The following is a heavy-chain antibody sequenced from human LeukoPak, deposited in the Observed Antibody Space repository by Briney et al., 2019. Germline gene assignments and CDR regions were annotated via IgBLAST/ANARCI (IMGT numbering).Heavy chain of an antibody. CDR3: ARDSEYYYGSGSLGAVYYGMDV. CDR1: AGSISNSDYY. J-gene: IGHJ6*02. Sequence: SETLSLTCTVSAGSISNSDYYWSWIRQPPGKGLEFIGYIAASGTTKHNPSLKSRVTLSMDTSKNQFSLKLRSVTAADTGVYYCARDSEYYYGSGSLGAVYYGMDVWGQGTTVTVSS. CDR2: IAASGTT. V-gene: IGHV4-61*08. D-gene: IGHD3-10*01.